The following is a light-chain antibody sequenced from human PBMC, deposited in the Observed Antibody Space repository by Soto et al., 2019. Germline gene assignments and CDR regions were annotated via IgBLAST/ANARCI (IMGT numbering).Light chain of an antibody. CDR1: QGISND. CDR2: AAS. V-gene: IGKV1-6*01. J-gene: IGKJ1*01. CDR3: LQDYNYPLK. Sequence: AIQMTQSPSSLSASVGDRVTITCRASQGISNDLGWYQQKPGKAPKLLIYAASSLKSGVPSRFSGSESGTDFTLTISSLQPEDFATYYGLQDYNYPLKFGQGTKVEIK.